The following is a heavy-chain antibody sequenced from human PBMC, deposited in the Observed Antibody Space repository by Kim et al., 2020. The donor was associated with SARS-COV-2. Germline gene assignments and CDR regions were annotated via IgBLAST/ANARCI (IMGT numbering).Heavy chain of an antibody. CDR3: TRDARLTIVSPGAFDI. Sequence: GGSLRLSCAASRFTFTNYWMHWVRQAPGKGLVWVSRIRPDGSETGYSDSVRGRFTISRDIAKNMLYLQMNSLTAEDTAVYYCTRDARLTIVSPGAFDIWG. D-gene: IGHD3-10*01. J-gene: IGHJ3*02. CDR2: IRPDGSET. CDR1: RFTFTNYW. V-gene: IGHV3-74*01.